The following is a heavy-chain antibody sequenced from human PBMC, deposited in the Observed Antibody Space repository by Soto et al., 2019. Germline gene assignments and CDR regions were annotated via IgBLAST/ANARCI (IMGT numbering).Heavy chain of an antibody. D-gene: IGHD3-10*01. Sequence: QVHLVQSGAEVKQPGASVKLSCKASGYTFTSYAMHWVRQAPGQSLEWLGWINTGSGNTKYSQKLQGRVTITRDTSASTAYMVLSSLRSEDTAVYYCSRSQCAVGSGSYSIFGDFQHWGQGTLVSVSS. CDR1: GYTFTSYA. J-gene: IGHJ1*01. CDR2: INTGSGNT. V-gene: IGHV1-3*04. CDR3: SRSQCAVGSGSYSIFGDFQH.